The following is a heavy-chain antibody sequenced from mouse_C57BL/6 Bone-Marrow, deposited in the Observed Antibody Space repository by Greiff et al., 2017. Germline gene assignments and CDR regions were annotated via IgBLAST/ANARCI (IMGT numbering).Heavy chain of an antibody. CDR2: INPSSGYT. CDR3: ARKGWLLGYFDV. J-gene: IGHJ1*03. V-gene: IGHV1-4*01. Sequence: QVQLQQSGAELARPGASVKMSCKASGYTFTSYTMHWVKQRPGQGLEWIGYINPSSGYTKYNQKFKDKATLTADKSSSTAYMQLSSLTSEDSAVYYCARKGWLLGYFDVWGTGTTVTVSS. CDR1: GYTFTSYT. D-gene: IGHD2-3*01.